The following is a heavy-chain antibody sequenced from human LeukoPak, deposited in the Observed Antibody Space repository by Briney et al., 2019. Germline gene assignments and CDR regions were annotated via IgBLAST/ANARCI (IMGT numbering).Heavy chain of an antibody. Sequence: GGSLRLSCAASGFTVSSNYMSWARQAPGKGLEWVACVSSNVNKMYYAESVRGRFTVSRDNAGNSLSLQMDSLRAEDTAVYYCTRELLSLHQGLDSWGQGTLVTVSS. J-gene: IGHJ5*01. CDR2: VSSNVNKM. D-gene: IGHD2/OR15-2a*01. CDR3: TRELLSLHQGLDS. V-gene: IGHV3-21*06. CDR1: GFTVSSNY.